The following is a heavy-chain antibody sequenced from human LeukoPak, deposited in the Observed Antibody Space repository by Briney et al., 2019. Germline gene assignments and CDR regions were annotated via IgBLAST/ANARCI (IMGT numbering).Heavy chain of an antibody. V-gene: IGHV3-7*01. J-gene: IGHJ4*02. CDR3: ARVGCSGGSCYIDY. CDR1: GFTFSSYW. D-gene: IGHD2-15*01. CDR2: IKQDGSEK. Sequence: PGGSLRLSCAASGFTFSSYWMSWVRQAPGKGLEWVANIKQDGSEKYYVDSVKGRFTISTDNAKNSLYLQMNSLRAEDTAVYYCARVGCSGGSCYIDYWGQGTLVTVSS.